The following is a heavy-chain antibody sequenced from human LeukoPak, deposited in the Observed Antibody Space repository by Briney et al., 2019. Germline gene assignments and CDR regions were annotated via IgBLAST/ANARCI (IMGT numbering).Heavy chain of an antibody. CDR2: SRNKANSYTT. J-gene: IGHJ4*02. CDR1: GFTFSDHY. D-gene: IGHD6-13*01. Sequence: GSLRLSCAASGFTFSDHYIDWVRQAPGKGLEWVGRSRNKANSYTTSYAASVKGRFTISRDDSKNSLYLQMNSLKTEDTAVYYCTRIAAVGTHFDYWGQGTLVTVSS. V-gene: IGHV3-72*01. CDR3: TRIAAVGTHFDY.